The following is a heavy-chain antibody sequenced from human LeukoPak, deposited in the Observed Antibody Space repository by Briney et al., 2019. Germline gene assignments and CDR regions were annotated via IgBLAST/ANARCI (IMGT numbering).Heavy chain of an antibody. CDR3: AKGQKYYYYYYMDV. CDR2: ISWNSGTI. J-gene: IGHJ6*03. CDR1: GFNFDEYA. Sequence: PGGSLRLSCAASGFNFDEYAMHWVRQAPGKGLEWVSGISWNSGTIRYADSVKGRFTISRDNAKNSLYLEMNSLRAEDMGLYYCAKGQKYYYYYYMDVSGRGTTVSVSS. V-gene: IGHV3-9*03.